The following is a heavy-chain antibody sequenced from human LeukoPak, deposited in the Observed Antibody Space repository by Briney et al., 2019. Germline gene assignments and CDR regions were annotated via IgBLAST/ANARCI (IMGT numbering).Heavy chain of an antibody. CDR2: IKKDGSEK. Sequence: GGSLRLSCAASGFTFSSYWMSWVRQAPGKGLEWVAKIKKDGSEKYYVDSVKGRFTISRDNAKNSLYLQMNSLRAEDTAVYYCAREDYYYYYGMDVWGKGTTVTVSS. CDR1: GFTFSSYW. V-gene: IGHV3-7*03. J-gene: IGHJ6*04. CDR3: AREDYYYYYGMDV.